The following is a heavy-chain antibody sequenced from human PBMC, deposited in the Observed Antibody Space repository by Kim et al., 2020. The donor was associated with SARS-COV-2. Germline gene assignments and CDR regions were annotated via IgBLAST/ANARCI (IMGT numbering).Heavy chain of an antibody. CDR3: ARDSYYYDSSGYYPHFGY. CDR1: GYTFTSYA. V-gene: IGHV7-4-1*02. D-gene: IGHD3-22*01. Sequence: ASVKVSCKASGYTFTSYAMNWVRHAPGQGLEWMGWINTNTGNPTYAQGFTGRFVFSLDTSVSTAYLQISSLKAEDTAVYYCARDSYYYDSSGYYPHFGYWGQRTLITVSS. J-gene: IGHJ4*02. CDR2: INTNTGNP.